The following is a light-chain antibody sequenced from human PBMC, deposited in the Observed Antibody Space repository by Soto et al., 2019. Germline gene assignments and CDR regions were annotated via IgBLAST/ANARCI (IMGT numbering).Light chain of an antibody. Sequence: IQLTQSPSSLSASVGDRVTITCRASQGISSYLAWYQQKPGKAPKLLIYAASTLQSGVPSRFSGSGSGTDLTLTISWLQPDDFAAYDCEQLNSYPPTVGGGTTVDI. J-gene: IGKJ4*01. CDR3: EQLNSYPPT. V-gene: IGKV1-9*01. CDR1: QGISSY. CDR2: AAS.